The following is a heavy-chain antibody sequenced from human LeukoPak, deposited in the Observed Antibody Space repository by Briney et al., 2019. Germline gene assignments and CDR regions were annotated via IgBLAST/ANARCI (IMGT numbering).Heavy chain of an antibody. CDR1: GFSFSSYA. CDR3: ARVNRGDIYGSGSYYRPIGYFQH. J-gene: IGHJ1*01. CDR2: ISYDGSNK. Sequence: PGRSLRLSCAASGFSFSSYAMHWVRQAPGKGLEWVAVISYDGSNKYYADSVKGRFTISRDNSKNTLYLQMNSLRAEDTAVYYCARVNRGDIYGSGSYYRPIGYFQHWGQGTLVTVSS. V-gene: IGHV3-30*04. D-gene: IGHD3-10*01.